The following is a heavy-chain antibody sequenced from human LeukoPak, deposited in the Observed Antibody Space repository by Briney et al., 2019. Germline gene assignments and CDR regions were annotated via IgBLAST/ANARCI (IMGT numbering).Heavy chain of an antibody. J-gene: IGHJ4*02. V-gene: IGHV1-18*01. CDR2: ISAFNGNT. Sequence: ASVKVSCKAPGYTFSSYGISWVRQAPGQGLEWMGWISAFNGNTNYAQKLQGRVTMTTDTSTSTAYMELRSLRSDDTAVYYCARGYYYDSSGYFGYWGQGTLVTVSS. D-gene: IGHD3-22*01. CDR3: ARGYYYDSSGYFGY. CDR1: GYTFSSYG.